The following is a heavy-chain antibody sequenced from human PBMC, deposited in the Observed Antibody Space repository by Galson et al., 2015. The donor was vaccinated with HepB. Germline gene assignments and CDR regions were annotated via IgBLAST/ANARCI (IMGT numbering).Heavy chain of an antibody. CDR2: ISSSSSTI. CDR1: GFTFSSYS. CDR3: ARDLVGQWLVPEYFDY. Sequence: SLRLSCAASGFTFSSYSMNWVRQAPGKGLEWVSYISSSSSTIYYADSVKGRFTISRDNAKNSLYLQMNSLRDEDTAVYYCARDLVGQWLVPEYFDYWGQGTLVTVSS. V-gene: IGHV3-48*02. D-gene: IGHD6-19*01. J-gene: IGHJ4*02.